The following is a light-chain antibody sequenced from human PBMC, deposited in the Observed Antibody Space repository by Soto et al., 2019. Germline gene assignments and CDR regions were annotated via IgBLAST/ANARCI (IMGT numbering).Light chain of an antibody. Sequence: DIQMTQSPSTLSASVGARVTITCRASQSISSWLAWYQQKPGKAPKVLIYDASSLECGVPSRFSGSGSGTDYFLTISSLQTHDFATYCCKQYNHYWTFRHGTRVEIK. CDR2: DAS. J-gene: IGKJ1*01. CDR3: KQYNHYWT. CDR1: QSISSW. V-gene: IGKV1-5*01.